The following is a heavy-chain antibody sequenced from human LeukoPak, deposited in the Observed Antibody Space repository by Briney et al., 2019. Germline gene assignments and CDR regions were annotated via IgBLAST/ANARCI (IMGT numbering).Heavy chain of an antibody. D-gene: IGHD1-1*01. V-gene: IGHV4-59*11. CDR1: GGSISSHY. CDR3: ASSAGTAPTNFDY. Sequence: KPSETLSLTCTVSGGSISSHYWSWIRQPPGKGLEWIGYIYYSGSTNYNPSLKSRVTISVDTSKNQFSLKLSSVTAADTAVYYCASSAGTAPTNFDYWGQGTLVTVSS. CDR2: IYYSGST. J-gene: IGHJ4*02.